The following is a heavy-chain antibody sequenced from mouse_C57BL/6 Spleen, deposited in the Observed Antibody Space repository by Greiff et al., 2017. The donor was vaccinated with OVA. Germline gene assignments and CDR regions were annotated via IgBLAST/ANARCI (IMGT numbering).Heavy chain of an antibody. CDR1: GYTFTDYE. J-gene: IGHJ4*01. V-gene: IGHV1-15*01. D-gene: IGHD2-2*01. Sequence: VQLQQSGAELVRPGASVTLSCKASGYTFTDYEMHWVKQTPVHGLEWIGAIDPETGGTAYNQKFKGKAILTADKSSSTAYMELRSLTSEDSAVYYCTRFMVHYAMDYWGQGTSVTVSS. CDR3: TRFMVHYAMDY. CDR2: IDPETGGT.